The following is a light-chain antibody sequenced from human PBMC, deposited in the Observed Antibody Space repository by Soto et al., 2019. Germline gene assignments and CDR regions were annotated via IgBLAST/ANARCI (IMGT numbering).Light chain of an antibody. CDR2: HVT. CDR3: TSYRYIGIPVV. J-gene: IGLJ2*01. V-gene: IGLV2-14*03. CDR1: SSDIGEYNY. Sequence: QSVLTQPASVSGSPGQSITISCTGTSSDIGEYNYVSWYQQHPGKAPKLMIYHVTNRPSGVSNRFSGSKSGNTASLTISGLQAEDEAAYYCTSYRYIGIPVVFGGGTQLTVL.